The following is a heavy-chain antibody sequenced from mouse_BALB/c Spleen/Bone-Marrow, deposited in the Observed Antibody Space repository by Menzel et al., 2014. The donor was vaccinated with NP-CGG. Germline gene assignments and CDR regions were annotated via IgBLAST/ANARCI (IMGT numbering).Heavy chain of an antibody. Sequence: VQLQQSGPELVKPGASVRISCKASCYTFTSYYIHWLKQRPGQGLEWIGWIYPGNVNTKYNEKFKGKATLTADKSSGTAYMQLSSLTSEDSAVYFCARSFYGRSMDYWGQGTSVTVSS. V-gene: IGHV1S56*01. CDR1: CYTFTSYY. CDR2: IYPGNVNT. D-gene: IGHD1-1*01. CDR3: ARSFYGRSMDY. J-gene: IGHJ4*01.